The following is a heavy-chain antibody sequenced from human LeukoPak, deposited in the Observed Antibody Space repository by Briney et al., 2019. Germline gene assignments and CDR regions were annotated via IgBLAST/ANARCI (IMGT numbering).Heavy chain of an antibody. CDR2: LISRSGSK. CDR1: GYALTIYA. Sequence: ASVKVSCTPSGYALTIYAADWVREATGQGLEWMGWLISRSGSKVYAQKFQGRVIMTSDNSINTAYMELTRLRSDDPAVYYCTKGLRADFWGQGAQVTVSS. CDR3: TKGLRADF. J-gene: IGHJ4*02. V-gene: IGHV1-8*01.